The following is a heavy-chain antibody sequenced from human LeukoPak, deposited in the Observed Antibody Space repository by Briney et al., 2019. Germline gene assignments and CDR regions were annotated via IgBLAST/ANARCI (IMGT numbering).Heavy chain of an antibody. CDR3: ARVRINDYSNSYYFDY. CDR1: GGSISSYY. V-gene: IGHV4-59*08. Sequence: SETLSLTCTVSGGSISSYYWSWIRQPPGKGLEWIGYIYYSGSTNYNPSLKSRVTISVDTSKNQFSLKLSSVTAADTAVYYCARVRINDYSNSYYFDYWGQGTLVTVSS. CDR2: IYYSGST. D-gene: IGHD4-11*01. J-gene: IGHJ4*02.